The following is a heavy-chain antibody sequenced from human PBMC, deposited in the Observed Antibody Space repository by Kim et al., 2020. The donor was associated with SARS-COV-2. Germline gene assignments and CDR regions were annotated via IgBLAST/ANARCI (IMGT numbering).Heavy chain of an antibody. CDR3: ARERYYYGSGSPAPYYYYYGMDV. J-gene: IGHJ6*02. D-gene: IGHD3-10*01. CDR1: GGSFSGYY. CDR2: INHSGST. Sequence: SETLSLTCAVYGGSFSGYYWSWIRQPPGKGLEWIGEINHSGSTNYNPSLKSRVTISVDTSKNQFSLKLSSVTAADTAVYYCARERYYYGSGSPAPYYYYYGMDVWGQGTTVTVSS. V-gene: IGHV4-34*01.